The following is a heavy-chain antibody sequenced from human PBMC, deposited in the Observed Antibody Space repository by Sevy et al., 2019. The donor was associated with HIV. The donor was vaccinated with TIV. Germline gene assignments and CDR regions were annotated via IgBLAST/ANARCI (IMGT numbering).Heavy chain of an antibody. J-gene: IGHJ2*01. Sequence: GGSLRLSCAASGFTFNNYAMSGVRQAPGKGLEGKGLGWVSTISGGGGGTYYADSVRGRFTISRDNSKNTLYLQVNSLRVEDTAVYYCAKHYIHDIADGWYFDLWGRGTLVTVSS. CDR2: ISGGGGGT. D-gene: IGHD6-13*01. CDR1: GFTFNNYA. V-gene: IGHV3-23*01. CDR3: AKHYIHDIADGWYFDL.